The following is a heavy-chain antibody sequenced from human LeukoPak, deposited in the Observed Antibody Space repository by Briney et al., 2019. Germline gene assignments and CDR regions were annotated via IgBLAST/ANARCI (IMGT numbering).Heavy chain of an antibody. D-gene: IGHD6-19*01. CDR3: AKNIAVAGTNYFDY. CDR2: ISGSGGST. Sequence: GGSLRLSCAAPGFTFSSYAMSWVRQAPGKGLEWVSAISGSGGSTYYADSVKGRFTISRDNSKNTLYLQMNSLRAEDTAVYYCAKNIAVAGTNYFDYWGQGTLVTVSS. J-gene: IGHJ4*02. V-gene: IGHV3-23*01. CDR1: GFTFSSYA.